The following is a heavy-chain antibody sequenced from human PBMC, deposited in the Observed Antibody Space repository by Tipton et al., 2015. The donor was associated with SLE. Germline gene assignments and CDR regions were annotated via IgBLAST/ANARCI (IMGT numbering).Heavy chain of an antibody. D-gene: IGHD2/OR15-2a*01. V-gene: IGHV1-24*01. CDR2: FDPEDGET. J-gene: IGHJ3*02. CDR3: AVVIDLENYAFDI. CDR1: GYTLTELS. Sequence: QVQLVQSGAEVKKPGASVKVSCKVSGYTLTELSMHWVRQAPGKGLEWMGYFDPEDGETMYAQKFQGRVTMTEDTSTDTVYMELNSLRPEDTAVYYCAVVIDLENYAFDIWGQGTRVTVSS.